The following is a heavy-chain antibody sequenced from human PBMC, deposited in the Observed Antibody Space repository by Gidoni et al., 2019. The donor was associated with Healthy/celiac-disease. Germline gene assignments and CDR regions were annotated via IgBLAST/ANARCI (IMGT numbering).Heavy chain of an antibody. V-gene: IGHV4-59*01. Sequence: QVQLQESGPGLVKPSETLSLTCTVSGGSISSYYWSWIRQPPGKGLEWIGYIYYSGSTNYNPSLKSRVTISVDTSKNQFSLKLSSVTAADTAVYYCARLLLDLDYYYYYGMDVWGQGTTVTVSS. CDR1: GGSISSYY. D-gene: IGHD3-3*01. CDR3: ARLLLDLDYYYYYGMDV. J-gene: IGHJ6*02. CDR2: IYYSGST.